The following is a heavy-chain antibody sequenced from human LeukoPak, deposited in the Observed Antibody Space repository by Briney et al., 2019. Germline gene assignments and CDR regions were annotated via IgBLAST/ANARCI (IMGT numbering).Heavy chain of an antibody. V-gene: IGHV1-18*01. Sequence: ASVKVSCKASGYTFTSYGISWVRQAPGQGLEWMGWISAYNGNTNYAQKLQGRVTMTTDTSTSTAYMELRSLRSDDTAVYYCARDRRAYSSSWQSNWGQGTLVTVSS. CDR3: ARDRRAYSSSWQSN. J-gene: IGHJ4*02. CDR2: ISAYNGNT. D-gene: IGHD6-13*01. CDR1: GYTFTSYG.